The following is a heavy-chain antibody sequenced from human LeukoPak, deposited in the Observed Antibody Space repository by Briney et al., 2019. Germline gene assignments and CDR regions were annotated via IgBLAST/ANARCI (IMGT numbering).Heavy chain of an antibody. J-gene: IGHJ4*02. V-gene: IGHV3-30*18. CDR1: GFTFSSYG. Sequence: GRSLRLSCAAPGFTFSSYGMYWVCPAPGTGLEWVAVISYDGSNKYYADSVKGRFTISRDNSKNTLYLQMNSLRAEDTAVYYCAKDRAVTGNYWGQGTLVTVSS. CDR3: AKDRAVTGNY. D-gene: IGHD2-21*02. CDR2: ISYDGSNK.